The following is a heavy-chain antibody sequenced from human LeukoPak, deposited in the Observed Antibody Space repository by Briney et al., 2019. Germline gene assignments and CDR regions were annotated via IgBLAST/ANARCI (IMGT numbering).Heavy chain of an antibody. CDR2: ISVHNGDT. CDR1: GYTFTSYG. J-gene: IGHJ4*02. V-gene: IGHV1-18*01. CDR3: ARRSSSSADY. Sequence: GASVKVSCKTSGYTFTSYGISCVRQAPGQGLEWMGWISVHNGDTNYAQKFQGRVTMTTDTSTSTVYMELRSLRSDDTAVYYCARRSSSSADYWGQGTLVTVSS. D-gene: IGHD6-25*01.